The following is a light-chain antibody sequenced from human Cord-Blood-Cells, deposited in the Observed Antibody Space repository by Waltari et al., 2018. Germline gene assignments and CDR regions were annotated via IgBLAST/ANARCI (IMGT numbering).Light chain of an antibody. V-gene: IGLV6-57*03. J-gene: IGLJ3*02. Sequence: NFMLTQPHSVSESPGKTVTISCTRSSGSIASNYGQWYQQRPGSAPTTVIYEDNRRPSGVPDRFSGSIDSSSNSASLTISGLKTEDEADYYCQSYDSSNQVFGGGTKLTVL. CDR3: QSYDSSNQV. CDR1: SGSIASNY. CDR2: EDN.